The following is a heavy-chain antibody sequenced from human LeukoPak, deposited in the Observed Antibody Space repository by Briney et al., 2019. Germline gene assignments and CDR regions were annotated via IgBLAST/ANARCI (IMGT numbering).Heavy chain of an antibody. CDR3: ARESYYDSSGYPPAAFDI. CDR1: GGTFSSYA. V-gene: IGHV1-69*13. CDR2: IIPIFGTA. J-gene: IGHJ3*02. D-gene: IGHD3-22*01. Sequence: SVKVSCKASGGTFSSYAISWVRQAPGQGLEWMGGIIPIFGTANYAQKFQGRVTITADESTSTAYMELSSLRSEDTAVYYCARESYYDSSGYPPAAFDIWGQGTMVTVSS.